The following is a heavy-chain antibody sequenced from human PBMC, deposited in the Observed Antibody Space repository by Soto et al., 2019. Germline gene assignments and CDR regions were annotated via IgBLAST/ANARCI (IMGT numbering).Heavy chain of an antibody. CDR1: GGSIISTNW. J-gene: IGHJ4*02. CDR2: IYYSGST. CDR3: ASEDSGYDLVFSPII. V-gene: IGHV4-4*02. Sequence: LRRTLSLTCAVSGGSIISTNWWSWVRQPPGKGLEWIGEIYYSGSTNYSPSLKSRVTISVDTSKNQFSLKLSSVTAADTAVYYCASEDSGYDLVFSPIIWGQGTLVTVSS. D-gene: IGHD5-12*01.